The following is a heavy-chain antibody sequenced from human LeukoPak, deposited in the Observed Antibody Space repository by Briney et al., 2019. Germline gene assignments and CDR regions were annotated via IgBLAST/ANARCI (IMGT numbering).Heavy chain of an antibody. Sequence: SETLSLTCAVYGGSFSGYYWSWIRQSPGKGLEWIGEIKHGGSTNYNPSLKSRVTISGDTSKNQFSLKLSSVTAADTAVYYCARHYGRWLQSAGDWGQGTLVTVSS. D-gene: IGHD5-24*01. J-gene: IGHJ4*02. CDR2: IKHGGST. CDR1: GGSFSGYY. CDR3: ARHYGRWLQSAGD. V-gene: IGHV4-34*01.